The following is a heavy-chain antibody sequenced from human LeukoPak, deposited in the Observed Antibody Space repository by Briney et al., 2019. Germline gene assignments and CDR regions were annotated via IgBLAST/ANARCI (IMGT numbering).Heavy chain of an antibody. CDR1: GGSISSYY. V-gene: IGHV4-59*08. CDR3: ARISRVDSSGYYFDY. D-gene: IGHD3-22*01. CDR2: IYYSGST. J-gene: IGHJ4*02. Sequence: PSETLSLTCTVSGGSISSYYWSWIRQPPGKGLEWIGYIYYSGSTNYNPSLKSRVTISVDTSKNQFSLKLSSVTAAGTAVYYCARISRVDSSGYYFDYWGQGTLVTVSS.